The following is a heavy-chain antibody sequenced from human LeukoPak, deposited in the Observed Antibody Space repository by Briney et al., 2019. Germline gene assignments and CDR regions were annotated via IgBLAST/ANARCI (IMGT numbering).Heavy chain of an antibody. V-gene: IGHV3-53*01. D-gene: IGHD4-17*01. CDR2: IYRGDST. J-gene: IGHJ6*03. CDR3: ARESLGSVDPRGYSTTVSQDV. Sequence: GGSLRLSCAASAFTVSSNYMSWVRQAPGKGLEWVAVIYRGDSTYYPDSVKGRFTISRDNFKNTLYLQMHSLRAEDTAVYYCARESLGSVDPRGYSTTVSQDVWGKGTTVTIS. CDR1: AFTVSSNY.